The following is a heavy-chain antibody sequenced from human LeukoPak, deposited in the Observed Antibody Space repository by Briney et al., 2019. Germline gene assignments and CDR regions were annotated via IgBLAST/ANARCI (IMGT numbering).Heavy chain of an antibody. CDR2: IRSKDYGGTT. V-gene: IGHV3-49*03. D-gene: IGHD2-15*01. CDR1: GFSFGDYA. CDR3: TRDGCSGGSCYYDLGDY. Sequence: PGGSLRLSCTASGFSFGDYAMSWLRQAPGKGLEWVGFIRSKDYGGTTECAASVKGRFTISRDDSKSIAYLQMNSLKTEDTAVYYCTRDGCSGGSCYYDLGDYWGQGTLVTVSS. J-gene: IGHJ4*02.